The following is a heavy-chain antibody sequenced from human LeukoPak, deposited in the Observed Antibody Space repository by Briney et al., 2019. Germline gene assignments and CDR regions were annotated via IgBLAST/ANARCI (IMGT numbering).Heavy chain of an antibody. CDR1: GYSFTSYW. V-gene: IGHV5-51*01. CDR2: IYPGDSDT. Sequence: GESLKISCKGSGYSFTSYWIGWVRQMPGKGLEWMVIIYPGDSDTRYSPSFQGQVTISADKSISTAYLQWSSLKASDTAMYYDAVYSCGYRDHCDFWGEGTLVSVST. J-gene: IGHJ4*02. CDR3: AVYSCGYRDHCDF. D-gene: IGHD5-18*01.